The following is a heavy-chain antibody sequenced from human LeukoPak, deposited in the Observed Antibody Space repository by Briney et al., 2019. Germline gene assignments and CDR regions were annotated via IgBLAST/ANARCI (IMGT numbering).Heavy chain of an antibody. CDR3: ARDLGYYYDSSGYSDY. D-gene: IGHD3-22*01. CDR2: ISAYNGNT. CDR1: GYTFTSYD. Sequence: ASVKVSCKASGYTFTSYDIKWVRQATGQGLEWMGWISAYNGNTNYAQKLQGRVTMTTDTSTSTAYMELRSLRSDDTAVYYCARDLGYYYDSSGYSDYWGQGTLVTVSS. J-gene: IGHJ4*02. V-gene: IGHV1-18*01.